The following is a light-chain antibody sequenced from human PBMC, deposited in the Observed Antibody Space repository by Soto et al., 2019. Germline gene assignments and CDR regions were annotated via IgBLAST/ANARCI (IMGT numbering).Light chain of an antibody. Sequence: DVQVTQSPSTVSASVGDRVTITCRASQSISSWLAWYQQKPGKAPKLLIYKASTLESGVPSNFSGSGSGTEFSLTISSLKPEAFDNYSSQPHHAYRCTLAHGTMV. CDR3: QPHHAYRCT. V-gene: IGKV1-5*03. CDR2: KAS. J-gene: IGKJ1*01. CDR1: QSISSW.